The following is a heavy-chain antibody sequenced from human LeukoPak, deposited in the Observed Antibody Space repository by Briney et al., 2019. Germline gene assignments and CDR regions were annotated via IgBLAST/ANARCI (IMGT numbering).Heavy chain of an antibody. V-gene: IGHV3-64D*09. CDR1: GFTFSRYA. CDR3: VKDVGGSYAFDY. D-gene: IGHD1-26*01. CDR2: INDSGGRT. Sequence: GESLRLSCSASGFTFSRYAMHWVRQAPGKGLEYVSGINDSGGRTHYGDSVKGRFGISRDNSKNTLHLQMSTLRAEDTALYYCVKDVGGSYAFDYWGQGILVTVAS. J-gene: IGHJ4*02.